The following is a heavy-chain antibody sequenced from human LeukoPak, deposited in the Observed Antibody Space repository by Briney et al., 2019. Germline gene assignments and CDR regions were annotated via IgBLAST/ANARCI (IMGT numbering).Heavy chain of an antibody. J-gene: IGHJ6*04. CDR3: ARVTGFGELLPYYYGMDV. V-gene: IGHV4-34*01. CDR2: INHSGST. CDR1: GGSFSGYY. D-gene: IGHD3-10*01. Sequence: SETLSLTCAVYGGSFSGYYWSWIRQPPGKGLKWIGEINHSGSTNYNPSLKSRVTISVDTSKNQFSLKLSSVTAADTAVYYCARVTGFGELLPYYYGMDVWGKGTTVTVSS.